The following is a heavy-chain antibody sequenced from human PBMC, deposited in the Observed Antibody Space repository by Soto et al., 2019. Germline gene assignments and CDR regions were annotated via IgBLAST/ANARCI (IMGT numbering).Heavy chain of an antibody. D-gene: IGHD3-22*01. J-gene: IGHJ4*02. V-gene: IGHV3-64*01. Sequence: GGSLRLSCAASGFTFSSYAMHWVRQAPGKGLEYVSAISSNGGSTYYANSVKGRFTISRDNSKNTLYLQMGSLRAEDMAVYYYDSSGHTLDYWGQGTLVTVSS. CDR3: DSSGHTLDY. CDR2: ISSNGGST. CDR1: GFTFSSYA.